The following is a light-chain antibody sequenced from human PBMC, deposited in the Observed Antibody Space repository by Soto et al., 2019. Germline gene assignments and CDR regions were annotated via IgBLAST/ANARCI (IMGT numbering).Light chain of an antibody. V-gene: IGLV2-11*01. CDR1: SSNLGPYNY. Sequence: QSALTQPRSASGSPGQSVAISCTGTSSNLGPYNYVSWYQQHPGKAPTLIIYDVSNRPSGVPDRFSGSKSGNTASLTISGLQADDEADYYCCSYAFTFAVFGGGTKLTVL. CDR3: CSYAFTFAV. J-gene: IGLJ2*01. CDR2: DVS.